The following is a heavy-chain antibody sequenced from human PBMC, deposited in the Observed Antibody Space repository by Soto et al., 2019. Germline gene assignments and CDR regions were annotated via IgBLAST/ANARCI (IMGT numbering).Heavy chain of an antibody. CDR1: GGSIYRSGYY. CDR2: IDYNGVT. J-gene: IGHJ4*02. D-gene: IGHD2-15*01. Sequence: QVQLQESGPGLVKPSETLSLTCTVSGGSIYRSGYYWGWIRQPPGRGLEWMGNIDYNGVTYSNPSLKSRVTISRDTSKNQFSLKLTSVTAADTALYYCGKVLVGATGHTDSDSWGPGTLVAVSS. V-gene: IGHV4-39*01. CDR3: GKVLVGATGHTDSDS.